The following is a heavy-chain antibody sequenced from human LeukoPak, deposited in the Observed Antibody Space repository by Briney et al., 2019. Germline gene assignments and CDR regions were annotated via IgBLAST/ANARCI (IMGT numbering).Heavy chain of an antibody. CDR3: ARVDGYCSSTSCLHYFDY. D-gene: IGHD2-2*03. V-gene: IGHV4-38-2*01. CDR1: GYSISSGYY. J-gene: IGHJ4*02. Sequence: SETLSLTCAVSGYSISSGYYWGWIRQPPGKGLEWIGSIYHSGGTYYNPSLKSRVTISVDTSKNQFSLKLSSVTAADTAVYYCARVDGYCSSTSCLHYFDYWGQGTLVTASS. CDR2: IYHSGGT.